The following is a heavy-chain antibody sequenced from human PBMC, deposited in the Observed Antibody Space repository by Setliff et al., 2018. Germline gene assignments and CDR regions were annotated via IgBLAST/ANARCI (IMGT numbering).Heavy chain of an antibody. Sequence: PSETLSLTCTVSGYSISNDYFWCWIRQPPGKGLEWIGSIYHSGSTSYYPSLKSRVTISVDTSKNQFSLNLSSVTAADTAVYYCAKHRSDFDYWGQGPLATVST. J-gene: IGHJ4*02. CDR2: IYHSGST. V-gene: IGHV4-38-2*02. CDR3: AKHRSDFDY. CDR1: GYSISNDYF.